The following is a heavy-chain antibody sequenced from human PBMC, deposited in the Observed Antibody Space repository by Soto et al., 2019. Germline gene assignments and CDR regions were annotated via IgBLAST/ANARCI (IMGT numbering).Heavy chain of an antibody. V-gene: IGHV1-24*01. CDR3: ATVSPLDNGGSYAGLFDY. Sequence: QVQLVQSGAEVKKPGASVKVSCKVSGYTLTELSMHWVRQAPGKGLEWMGGLDPEDGETIYAQKFQGSVTMTEDTATDTAYMELSSLRSEDTAVYYCATVSPLDNGGSYAGLFDYWGKGTLVTVSS. J-gene: IGHJ4*02. D-gene: IGHD1-26*01. CDR2: LDPEDGET. CDR1: GYTLTELS.